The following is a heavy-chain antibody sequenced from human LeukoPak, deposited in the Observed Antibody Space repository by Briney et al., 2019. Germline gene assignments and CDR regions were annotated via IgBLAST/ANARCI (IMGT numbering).Heavy chain of an antibody. Sequence: GGSLRLSCAASGFTVSSNYMSWVRQAPGKGLEWVSVIYSGGSTYYADSVKGRFTISRDNSKNTLYLQMNSLRAEDTAVYYCAKELERPLGVSSYWGQGTLVTVSS. CDR3: AKELERPLGVSSY. V-gene: IGHV3-53*01. CDR1: GFTVSSNY. CDR2: IYSGGST. J-gene: IGHJ4*02. D-gene: IGHD1-1*01.